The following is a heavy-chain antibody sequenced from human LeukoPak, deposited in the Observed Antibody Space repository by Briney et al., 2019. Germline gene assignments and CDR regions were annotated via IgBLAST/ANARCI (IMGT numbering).Heavy chain of an antibody. CDR1: GFTFSSYS. CDR3: ARDIYDFWSGYSLWYYNWFDP. Sequence: PGGSLRLSCAASGFTFSSYSMNWVRQAPGKGLEWVSSISSSSSYIYYADSVKGRFTISRDNAKNSLYLQMNSLRAEDTAVYYCARDIYDFWSGYSLWYYNWFDPWGQGTLVTVSS. D-gene: IGHD3-3*01. V-gene: IGHV3-21*01. J-gene: IGHJ5*02. CDR2: ISSSSSYI.